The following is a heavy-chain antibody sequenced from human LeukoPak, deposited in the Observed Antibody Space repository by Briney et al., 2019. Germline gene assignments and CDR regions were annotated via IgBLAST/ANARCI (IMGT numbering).Heavy chain of an antibody. V-gene: IGHV3-30*18. J-gene: IGHJ5*02. D-gene: IGHD3-22*01. Sequence: GRSLRLSCAASGFTFSSYGMHWVRQAPGKGLEWVAVISYDGSNKYYADSVKGRFTISRDNSKNTLYLQMNSLRAEDTAVYYCAKDATDSSGFNWFDPWGQGTLVTVSP. CDR2: ISYDGSNK. CDR3: AKDATDSSGFNWFDP. CDR1: GFTFSSYG.